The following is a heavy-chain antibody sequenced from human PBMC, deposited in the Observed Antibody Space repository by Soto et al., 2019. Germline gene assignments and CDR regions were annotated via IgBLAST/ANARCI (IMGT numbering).Heavy chain of an antibody. CDR2: IRGRGGSK. V-gene: IGHV3-23*01. CDR3: ARDLWDIVVVPAAIKTYYGMDV. CDR1: GFTFSRHS. J-gene: IGHJ6*02. Sequence: GSLRPSCAASGFTFSRHSMRWVRQAEGEGLGWVSAIRGRGGSKYNADSVKGRFTISRDNSKNTLYLQMNSLRAEGTAVYYCARDLWDIVVVPAAIKTYYGMDVWGQGTTVTVSS. D-gene: IGHD2-2*02.